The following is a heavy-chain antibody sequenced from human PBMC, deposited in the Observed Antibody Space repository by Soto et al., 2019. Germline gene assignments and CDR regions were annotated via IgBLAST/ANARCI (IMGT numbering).Heavy chain of an antibody. CDR3: ARLPSMIDGIDY. Sequence: GRPLVNPTQILRPRCTFSGFPLSTSGVGVGSIRQPPGKSLEWLALIYWNDDKRYSPSLKSRLTITKDTSKNQVVLTMTNMDPVDTATYYCARLPSMIDGIDYWGQGTLVTVSS. J-gene: IGHJ4*02. V-gene: IGHV2-5*01. D-gene: IGHD3-22*01. CDR2: IYWNDDK. CDR1: GFPLSTSGVG.